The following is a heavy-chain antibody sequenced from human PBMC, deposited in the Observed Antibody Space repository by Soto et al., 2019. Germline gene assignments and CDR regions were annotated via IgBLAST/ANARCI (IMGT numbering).Heavy chain of an antibody. D-gene: IGHD3-22*01. CDR3: ARGGYFDSSNYLAY. CDR1: GYTFTSYG. J-gene: IGHJ4*02. V-gene: IGHV1-3*01. CDR2: INPGNGNT. Sequence: VASVKVSFKASGYTFTSYGINWVRQAPGRGLEWMGWINPGNGNTKYSQQFQGRVIIDRDTSASTAYMELSSLRSEDTAVYYCARGGYFDSSNYLAYWGLGTLVTVSS.